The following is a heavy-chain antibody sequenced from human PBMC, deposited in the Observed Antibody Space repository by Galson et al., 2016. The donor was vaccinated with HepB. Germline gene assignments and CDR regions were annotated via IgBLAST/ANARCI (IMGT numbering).Heavy chain of an antibody. V-gene: IGHV3-13*01. CDR3: ARGKSLLTMPWNYGLDV. J-gene: IGHJ6*04. CDR1: GFTFSTHD. Sequence: SLRLSCAASGFTFSTHDMHWVRQAPGKGLEWVSAIETAGDTYYADSVKGRFTISRENAKNSLYLQMNSLRAGDTAVYYCARGKSLLTMPWNYGLDVWGKGTTVSVSS. CDR2: IETAGDT. D-gene: IGHD4/OR15-4a*01.